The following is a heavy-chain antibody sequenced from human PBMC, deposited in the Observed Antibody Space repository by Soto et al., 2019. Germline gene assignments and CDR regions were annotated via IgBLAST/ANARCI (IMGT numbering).Heavy chain of an antibody. J-gene: IGHJ4*02. CDR2: ISYGGSNK. D-gene: IGHD1-26*01. V-gene: IGHV3-30*18. Sequence: GGSLRLSCAASGFTFSRYDMHWVRQAPGKGLEWVAIISYGGSNKYYADSVKGRFTISRDNSKNTQYLQMNSLRPGDTAVYYCAKGSYSGIYSDFDYWGQGTLVTVSS. CDR3: AKGSYSGIYSDFDY. CDR1: GFTFSRYD.